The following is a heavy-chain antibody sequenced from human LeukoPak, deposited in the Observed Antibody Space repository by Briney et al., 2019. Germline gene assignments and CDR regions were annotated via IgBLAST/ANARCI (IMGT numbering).Heavy chain of an antibody. CDR3: ARVKSGWSFDY. CDR2: INQDGSQK. D-gene: IGHD6-19*01. J-gene: IGHJ4*02. V-gene: IGHV3-7*01. CDR1: GFTFSSYW. Sequence: GGSLRLSCAASGFTFSSYWMSWVRQTPGKGLEWVANINQDGSQKYYVDSVKGRFTISRDNAKNSLYLQVNSLRAEDTAVYYCARVKSGWSFDYWGQGTLVTVSS.